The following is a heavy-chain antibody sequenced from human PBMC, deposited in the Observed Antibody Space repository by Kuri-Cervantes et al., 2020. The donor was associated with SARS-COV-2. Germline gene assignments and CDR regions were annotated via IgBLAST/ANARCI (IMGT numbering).Heavy chain of an antibody. D-gene: IGHD6-13*01. Sequence: ASVKVSCKASGYTFISYYMHWVRQAPGQGLEWMGIINPSGGSTSYAQKFQGRVTMTRDTSTSTAYMELRSLRSDDTAVYYCARDTRAPPIAASGEPFDYWGQGTLVTVSS. CDR1: GYTFISYY. CDR3: ARDTRAPPIAASGEPFDY. J-gene: IGHJ4*02. CDR2: INPSGGST. V-gene: IGHV1-46*01.